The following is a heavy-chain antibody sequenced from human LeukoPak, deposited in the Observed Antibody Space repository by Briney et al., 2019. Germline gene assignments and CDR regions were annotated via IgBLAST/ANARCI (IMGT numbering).Heavy chain of an antibody. J-gene: IGHJ6*03. CDR2: IYYSGST. CDR3: ARRSSRTVTRDYYTDV. Sequence: SETLSLTCTVSGGSISSSSYYWGWIRQPPGKGLEWIGSIYYSGSTYYNPSLKSRVTISVDTSKNQFSLKLSSVTAADTAVYYCARRSSRTVTRDYYTDVWGKGTTVTVSS. CDR1: GGSISSSSYY. D-gene: IGHD4-17*01. V-gene: IGHV4-39*01.